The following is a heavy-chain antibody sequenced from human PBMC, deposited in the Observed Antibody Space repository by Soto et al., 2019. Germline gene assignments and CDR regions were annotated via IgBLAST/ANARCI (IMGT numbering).Heavy chain of an antibody. J-gene: IGHJ4*02. D-gene: IGHD4-4*01. CDR2: ISSNGGST. CDR1: GFTFSSYA. V-gene: IGHV3-64*01. CDR3: ARDQGYSNYFYFDY. Sequence: PGGSLRLSWAASGFTFSSYAMHWVRQAPGKGLEYVSAISSNGGSTYYANSVKGRFTISRDNSKNTLYLQMGSLRAEDMAVYYCARDQGYSNYFYFDYWGQGTLVTVSS.